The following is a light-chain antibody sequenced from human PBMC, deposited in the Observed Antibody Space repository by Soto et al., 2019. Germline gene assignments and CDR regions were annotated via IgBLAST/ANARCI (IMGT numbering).Light chain of an antibody. Sequence: QSALTQPRSVSGSPGQSVAISCTGTSRDVGGYNYVSWYQQYPDKAPKLVIYDVSKRPSGVPDRFSGSKSGNTASLTISGLQAEDEAEYYCCSYGGNYFGTGTKVTVL. V-gene: IGLV2-11*01. CDR2: DVS. CDR3: CSYGGNY. J-gene: IGLJ1*01. CDR1: SRDVGGYNY.